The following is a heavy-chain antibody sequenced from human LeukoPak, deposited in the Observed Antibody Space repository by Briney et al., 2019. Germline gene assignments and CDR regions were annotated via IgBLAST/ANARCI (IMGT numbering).Heavy chain of an antibody. D-gene: IGHD1-1*01. CDR1: GGSISSYY. V-gene: IGHV4-59*01. CDR2: ISYSGST. J-gene: IGHJ5*02. Sequence: PSETLSLTCPVSGGSISSYYWSWLRQPPGKGLEWIGYISYSGSTNFNPSLKSRVTISVDTSKYQFSLRLSSVTAADTAVYYCAREGTAGTNLNWFDPWGQGTLVTVSS. CDR3: AREGTAGTNLNWFDP.